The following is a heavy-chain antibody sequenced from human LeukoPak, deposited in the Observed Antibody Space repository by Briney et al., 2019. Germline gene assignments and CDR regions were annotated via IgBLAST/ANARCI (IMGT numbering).Heavy chain of an antibody. D-gene: IGHD2-21*01. CDR3: ARGPLHCRGDCYGSYYFDY. CDR1: VYTFTSYG. CDR2: ISAYNGNT. Sequence: ASVKVSCKASVYTFTSYGISWVRQAPGQGLEWMGWISAYNGNTNYAQKLQGRVTMTTDTSTSTAYMELRSLGSDDTAVYYCARGPLHCRGDCYGSYYFDYWGQGTLVTVSS. J-gene: IGHJ4*02. V-gene: IGHV1-18*01.